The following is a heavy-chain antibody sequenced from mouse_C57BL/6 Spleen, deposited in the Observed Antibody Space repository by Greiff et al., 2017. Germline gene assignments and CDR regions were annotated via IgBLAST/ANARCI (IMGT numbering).Heavy chain of an antibody. Sequence: QVQLQQSGAELVRPGASVTLSCKASGYTFTDYEMHWVKQTPVHGLEWIGAIDPETGGTAYNQKFKGKAILTADKSSSTAYMELRSLTSEDSAVYYCTRSGDGYYGYFDVWGTGTTVTVSS. CDR2: IDPETGGT. J-gene: IGHJ1*03. CDR3: TRSGDGYYGYFDV. V-gene: IGHV1-15*01. CDR1: GYTFTDYE. D-gene: IGHD2-3*01.